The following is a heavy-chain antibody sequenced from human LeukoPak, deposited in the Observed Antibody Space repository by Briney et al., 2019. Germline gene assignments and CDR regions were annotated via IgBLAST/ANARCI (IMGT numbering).Heavy chain of an antibody. CDR2: IYYSGST. Sequence: SETLSLTCTVSGGSISSSYWSWIRRPPGKGLEWIGYIYYSGSTNYNPSFKSRVAISVDTSKNQFSLKLSSVTAADTAVYYCATWGIAVAGTFDYWGQGTLVTVST. CDR1: GGSISSSY. CDR3: ATWGIAVAGTFDY. D-gene: IGHD6-19*01. V-gene: IGHV4-59*08. J-gene: IGHJ4*02.